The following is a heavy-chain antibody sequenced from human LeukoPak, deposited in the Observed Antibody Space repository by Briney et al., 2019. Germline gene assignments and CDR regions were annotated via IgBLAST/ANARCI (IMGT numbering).Heavy chain of an antibody. J-gene: IGHJ6*03. Sequence: SETLSLTCTVSGGSISSSHYYWGWIRQPPGKGLEWIGSIYYSGNTYYNPSLKSRVTISVDTSNNQFSLNLSSVTAADTAVYCCARVGCSSTSGYYYYYMDVWGKGTTVTISS. CDR3: ARVGCSSTSGYYYYYMDV. V-gene: IGHV4-39*07. CDR2: IYYSGNT. D-gene: IGHD2-2*01. CDR1: GGSISSSHYY.